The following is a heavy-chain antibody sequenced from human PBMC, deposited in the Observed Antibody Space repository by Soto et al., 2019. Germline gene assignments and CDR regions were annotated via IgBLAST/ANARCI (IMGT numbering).Heavy chain of an antibody. V-gene: IGHV1-69*06. Sequence: QVQLEQSGAEVRKPGSSVKVSCKASGGTFSSSAISWLRQAPGQGPEWMGGIIPTFGTSNYIPKLRGRVTITADTSTNTAYMEVSSLTSEDTAMYYCARSETAGHKGFDIWGQGTMVTVSA. J-gene: IGHJ3*02. D-gene: IGHD6-19*01. CDR3: ARSETAGHKGFDI. CDR2: IIPTFGTS. CDR1: GGTFSSSA.